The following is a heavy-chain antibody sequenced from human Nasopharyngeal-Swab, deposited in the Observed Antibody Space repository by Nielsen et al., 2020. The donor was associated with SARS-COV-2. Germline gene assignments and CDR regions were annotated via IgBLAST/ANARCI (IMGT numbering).Heavy chain of an antibody. CDR3: ARGRGLVDFWSGYYEGGENWFDP. Sequence: SETLSLTCTVSGYSISTNYYWGWIRQPPGKGLEWIGSIYHSGSTYYNPSLKSRVTMSVDTSKNQFSLKLSSVTAADTAIYYCARGRGLVDFWSGYYEGGENWFDPWGQGTLVTVSS. V-gene: IGHV4-38-2*02. CDR1: GYSISTNYY. J-gene: IGHJ5*02. CDR2: IYHSGST. D-gene: IGHD3-3*01.